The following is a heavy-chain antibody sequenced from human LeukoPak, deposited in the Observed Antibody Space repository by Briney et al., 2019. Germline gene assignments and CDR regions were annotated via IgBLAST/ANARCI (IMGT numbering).Heavy chain of an antibody. CDR1: GDSINSGGYY. V-gene: IGHV4-31*03. CDR3: ARGGYDTCGSSVYYFDS. CDR2: IYYSGTT. Sequence: PSQTLSLTCTVSGDSINSGGYYWTWIRQHPRKGLEWIGYIYYSGTTYCNPSLKSRVTISVDTSKNQFSLNLSSLTAADTAVYYCARGGYDTCGSSVYYFDSWGQGTLVTVSS. J-gene: IGHJ4*02. D-gene: IGHD3-22*01.